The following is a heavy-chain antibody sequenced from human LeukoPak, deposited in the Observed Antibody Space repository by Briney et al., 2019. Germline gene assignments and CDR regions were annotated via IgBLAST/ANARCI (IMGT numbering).Heavy chain of an antibody. D-gene: IGHD2-2*01. CDR1: GFTFSSYS. CDR3: AREYCSSTSCLYDY. V-gene: IGHV3-48*01. CDR2: ISSSSSTI. J-gene: IGHJ4*02. Sequence: PGGSLRLSCAASGFTFSSYSMNWVRLAPGKGLEWVSYISSSSSTIYYADSVKGRFTISRDKAKNSLYLQMNSLRAEDTAVYYCAREYCSSTSCLYDYWGQGTLVTVSS.